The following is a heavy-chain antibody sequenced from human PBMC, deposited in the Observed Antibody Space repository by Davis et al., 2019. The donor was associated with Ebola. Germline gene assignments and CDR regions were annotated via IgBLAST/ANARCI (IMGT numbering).Heavy chain of an antibody. Sequence: GGSLRLSCAASGFTVSSNHMSWVRQAPGQGLEWVSRISGRGTNSYYADSVKGRFTISRDNSKNTLYLQMDSLRVEDTAVYYCVKDSPGDYYGSGSGSWGQGTLVTVSS. CDR3: VKDSPGDYYGSGSGS. J-gene: IGHJ5*02. CDR2: ISGRGTNS. CDR1: GFTVSSNH. V-gene: IGHV3-23*01. D-gene: IGHD3-10*01.